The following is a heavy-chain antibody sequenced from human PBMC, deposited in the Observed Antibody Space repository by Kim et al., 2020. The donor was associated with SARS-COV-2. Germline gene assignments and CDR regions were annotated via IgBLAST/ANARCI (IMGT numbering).Heavy chain of an antibody. Sequence: GGSLRLSCAASGFTFSSYYMSWIRQAPGKGLEWVSVINSGGSTYYADAAKGRLTITRDNSTNTLHLQMNSQMADDTAVYYCATTTGEPALVIWGQGTRVT. J-gene: IGHJ3*02. CDR1: GFTFSSYY. CDR2: INSGGST. D-gene: IGHD7-27*01. CDR3: ATTTGEPALVI. V-gene: IGHV3-66*01.